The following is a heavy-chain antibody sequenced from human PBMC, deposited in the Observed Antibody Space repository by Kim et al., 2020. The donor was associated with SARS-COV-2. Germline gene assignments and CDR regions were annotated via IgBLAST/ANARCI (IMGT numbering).Heavy chain of an antibody. J-gene: IGHJ4*02. Sequence: GGSLRLSCAASGFTFSSYGMHWVRQAPGKGLEWVAAICYDGSNKYYADSVKGRFTISRDNSKNTLYLQMNSLRAEDTVVYYCAKGLVAYYYGSGFNWNDPGLDYWGQGTLVTVSS. CDR1: GFTFSSYG. D-gene: IGHD3-10*01. V-gene: IGHV3-33*06. CDR2: ICYDGSNK. CDR3: AKGLVAYYYGSGFNWNDPGLDY.